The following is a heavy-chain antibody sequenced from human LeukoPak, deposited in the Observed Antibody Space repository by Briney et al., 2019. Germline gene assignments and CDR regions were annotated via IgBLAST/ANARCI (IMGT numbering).Heavy chain of an antibody. CDR3: ARQVEYSGYDYLDY. CDR1: GFNFSSYV. J-gene: IGHJ4*02. CDR2: VWFDGSNK. D-gene: IGHD5-12*01. Sequence: ARSLRLSCAASGFNFSSYVMYWVRQAPGKGLEWVAVVWFDGSNKYYGDSVKGRFTISRDNSKNTLFLQMDSVRVEDTAVYYCARQVEYSGYDYLDYWGQGTLVTVSS. V-gene: IGHV3-33*01.